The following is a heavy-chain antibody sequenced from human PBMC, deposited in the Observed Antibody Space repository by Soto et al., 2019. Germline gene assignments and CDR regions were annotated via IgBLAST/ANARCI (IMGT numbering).Heavy chain of an antibody. CDR1: GGTFSSYA. CDR2: IIPISDTT. V-gene: IGHV1-69*06. CDR3: ARSQGSSTSLEIYYYYYYGMDV. D-gene: IGHD2-2*01. Sequence: QVQLVQSGAEVKKPGSSVKVSCKASGGTFSSYAISWVRQAPGQGLEWMGGIIPISDTTNYAKKIQGRVTFTADKSTSTAYMELSSLRSEDTAVYYCARSQGSSTSLEIYYYYYYGMDVWGQGTTVTVSS. J-gene: IGHJ6*02.